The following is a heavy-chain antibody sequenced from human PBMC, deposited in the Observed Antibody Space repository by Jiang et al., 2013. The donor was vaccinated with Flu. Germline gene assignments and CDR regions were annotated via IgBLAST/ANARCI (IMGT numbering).Heavy chain of an antibody. CDR3: ARGDGDYGVGGYYAMDV. CDR1: GYTFTNYW. CDR2: STLLSLIP. D-gene: IGHD4-17*01. Sequence: GYTFTNYWIGWVRHDARERTWSGWGSSTLLSLIPPYSPSFQGQITISADKSISTAFLQLISLKASDTAMYYCARGDGDYGVGGYYAMDVWGQGTTVTVSS. J-gene: IGHJ6*02. V-gene: IGHV5-51*01.